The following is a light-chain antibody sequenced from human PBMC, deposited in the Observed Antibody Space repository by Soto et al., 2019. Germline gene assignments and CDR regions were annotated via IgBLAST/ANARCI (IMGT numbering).Light chain of an antibody. Sequence: QSVLTQPAPVSGSPGHPITISSTGTSSDVGGYEYVSWYQQHPGKAPKLLIFDVSNRPSGVSDRFSGSKSGNTASLTISGLQAEDEAEYHCSSYTSSSIYVFGTGTKVTVL. V-gene: IGLV2-14*03. CDR3: SSYTSSSIYV. CDR1: SSDVGGYEY. J-gene: IGLJ1*01. CDR2: DVS.